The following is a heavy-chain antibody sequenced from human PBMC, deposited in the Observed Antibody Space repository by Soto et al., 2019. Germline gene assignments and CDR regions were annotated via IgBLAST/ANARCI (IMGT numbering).Heavy chain of an antibody. CDR2: IYYSGST. CDR1: GGSISSGGYY. V-gene: IGHV4-31*03. D-gene: IGHD6-6*01. Sequence: PSETLSLTCTVSGGSISSGGYYWSWIRQHPGKGLEWIGYIYYSGSTYYNPSLKSRVTISVDTSKNQFSLKLSSVTAADTAVYYCARLGWSIAARLDYWGQGTLVTVSS. CDR3: ARLGWSIAARLDY. J-gene: IGHJ4*02.